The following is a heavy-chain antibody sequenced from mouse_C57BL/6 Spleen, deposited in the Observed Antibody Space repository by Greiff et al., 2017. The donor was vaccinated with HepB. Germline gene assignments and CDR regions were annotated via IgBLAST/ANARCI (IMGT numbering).Heavy chain of an antibody. Sequence: QVQLKESGAELARPGASVKMSCKASGYTFTSYTMHWVKQRPGQGLEWIGYINPSSGYTKYNQKFKDKATLTADKSSSTAYMQLSSLTSEDSAVYYCAPGSSYPDYWGQGTTLTVSS. D-gene: IGHD1-1*01. V-gene: IGHV1-4*01. CDR3: APGSSYPDY. CDR2: INPSSGYT. CDR1: GYTFTSYT. J-gene: IGHJ2*01.